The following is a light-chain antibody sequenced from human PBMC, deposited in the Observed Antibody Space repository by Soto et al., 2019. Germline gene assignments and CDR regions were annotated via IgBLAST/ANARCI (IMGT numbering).Light chain of an antibody. CDR3: QKYNSYSWK. Sequence: DIQMTQAPSTLSASVGDIATITCRASQSISSWLALYQQKPGKAPKLLIYEASSLQSGVPSRFSGSGSGTVFTLTISSLQPDDFAAYYCQKYNSYSWKFGQGTKVDIK. J-gene: IGKJ1*01. CDR2: EAS. CDR1: QSISSW. V-gene: IGKV1-5*03.